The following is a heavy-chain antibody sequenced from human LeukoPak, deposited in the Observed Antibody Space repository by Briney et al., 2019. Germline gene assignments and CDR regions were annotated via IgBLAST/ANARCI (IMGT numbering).Heavy chain of an antibody. CDR2: IKQDGGEK. D-gene: IGHD5-24*01. V-gene: IGHV3-7*04. CDR3: AGRGDGNLYYFDH. Sequence: GGSLRLSCAAPGFTFSSYWMRWVRQAPGKGLEWVANIKQDGGEKYYVDSVKGRFTISRDNAKNSLYLQMNSLRPEDTAVYYCAGRGDGNLYYFDHWGQGTLVTASS. J-gene: IGHJ4*02. CDR1: GFTFSSYW.